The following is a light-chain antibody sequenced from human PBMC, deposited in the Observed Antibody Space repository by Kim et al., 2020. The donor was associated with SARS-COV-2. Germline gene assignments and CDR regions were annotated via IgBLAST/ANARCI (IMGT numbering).Light chain of an antibody. CDR1: KLGDKY. Sequence: VSPGQTASITCSGDKLGDKYACWYQQRPGQSPVLVIYQDSKRPSGIPERFSGSNSGNTATLTISGTQAMDEADYYCQAWDSSTAVFGTGTKVTVL. CDR3: QAWDSSTAV. J-gene: IGLJ1*01. CDR2: QDS. V-gene: IGLV3-1*01.